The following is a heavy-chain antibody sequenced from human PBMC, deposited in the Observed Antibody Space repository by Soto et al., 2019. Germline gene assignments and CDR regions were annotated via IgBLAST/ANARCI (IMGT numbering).Heavy chain of an antibody. D-gene: IGHD1-20*01. CDR1: GFTFSDHY. Sequence: GGSLRLSCEASGFTFSDHYMSWIRQAPGKGLEWLSYISGSNTYTDYAGSVKGRFTISRDNAQNSLHLQMNSLRADDTAVYYCVRGWYNEVWGYYFDYRGQRALVTVSS. CDR3: VRGWYNEVWGYYFDY. V-gene: IGHV3-11*06. CDR2: ISGSNTYT. J-gene: IGHJ4*02.